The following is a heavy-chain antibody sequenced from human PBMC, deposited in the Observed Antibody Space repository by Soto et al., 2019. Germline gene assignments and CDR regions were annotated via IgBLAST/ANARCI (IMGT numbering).Heavy chain of an antibody. CDR2: IYYSGST. Sequence: QVQLQESGPGLVKPSQTLSLTCTVSGGSISSGGYYWSWIRQHPGKGLEWIGYIYYSGSTYYNPSLKSRVTISVDTSKNHFSLKLSSVTAADTAVYYCARDQVRGVRAFWFDPWGQGTLVTVSS. CDR3: ARDQVRGVRAFWFDP. J-gene: IGHJ5*02. CDR1: GGSISSGGYY. D-gene: IGHD3-10*01. V-gene: IGHV4-31*03.